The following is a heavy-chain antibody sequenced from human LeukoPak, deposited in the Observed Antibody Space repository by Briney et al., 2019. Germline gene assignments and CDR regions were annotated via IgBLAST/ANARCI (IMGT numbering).Heavy chain of an antibody. CDR1: GGSISSSSYY. CDR3: ARQVVVAATPLGWFDP. D-gene: IGHD2-15*01. V-gene: IGHV4-39*01. Sequence: PSETLSLTCTVSGGSISSSSYYWGWIRQPPGKGLEWIGSIYYSGSTYYNPSLKSRVTISVDTSKNQFSLKLSSVTAADTAVYYCARQVVVAATPLGWFDPWGQGTLVTVSS. J-gene: IGHJ5*02. CDR2: IYYSGST.